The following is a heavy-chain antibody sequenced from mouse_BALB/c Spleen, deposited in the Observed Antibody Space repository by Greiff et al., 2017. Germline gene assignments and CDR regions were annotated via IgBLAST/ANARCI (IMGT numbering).Heavy chain of an antibody. D-gene: IGHD2-10*02. V-gene: IGHV3-8*02. CDR1: GDSITSGY. J-gene: IGHJ1*01. CDR3: ARRYGNYDWYFDV. Sequence: EVKLMESGPSLVKPSQTLSLTCSVTGDSITSGYWNWIRKFPGNKLEYMGYISYSGSTYYNPSLKSRISITRDTSKNQYYLQLNSVTTEDTATYYCARRYGNYDWYFDVWGAGTTVTVSS. CDR2: ISYSGST.